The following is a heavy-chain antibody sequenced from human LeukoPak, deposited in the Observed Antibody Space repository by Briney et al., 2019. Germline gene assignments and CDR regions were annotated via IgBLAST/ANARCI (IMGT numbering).Heavy chain of an antibody. V-gene: IGHV4-38-2*01. Sequence: SETLPLTCAVSGYSIISDYYWGWIRQSPGKGLEWIGSVYHSGSTHYNPSLKSRVTMSVDTSKNRFSLKLNSVTAAGTAVYYCARNSSGHSFEYWGQGSLVTVSS. CDR2: VYHSGST. CDR1: GYSIISDYY. D-gene: IGHD6-19*01. J-gene: IGHJ4*02. CDR3: ARNSSGHSFEY.